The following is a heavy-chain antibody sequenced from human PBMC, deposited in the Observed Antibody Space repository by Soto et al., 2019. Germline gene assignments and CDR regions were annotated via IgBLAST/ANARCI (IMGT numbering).Heavy chain of an antibody. CDR1: GFTFSSYG. Sequence: GRSLRLSCAASGFTFSSYGMHWVRQAPGKGLEWVAVISYDGSNKYYADSVKGRFTISRDNSKNTLYLQMNSLRAEDTAVYYCAKERSKSSTTVTTSGYAFDILGQGTMVTVSS. CDR2: ISYDGSNK. CDR3: AKERSKSSTTVTTSGYAFDI. J-gene: IGHJ3*02. D-gene: IGHD4-17*01. V-gene: IGHV3-30*18.